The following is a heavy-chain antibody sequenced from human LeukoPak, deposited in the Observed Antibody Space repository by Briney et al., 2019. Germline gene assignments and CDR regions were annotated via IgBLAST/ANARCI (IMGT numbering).Heavy chain of an antibody. CDR3: ARSHYDFWSGYQLYYFDY. CDR2: MNPNSGNT. CDR1: GYTSTSYD. Sequence: ASVKVSCKASGYTSTSYDINWVRQATGQGLEWMGWMNPNSGNTGYAQKFQGRVTMTRNTSISTAYMELSSLRSEDTAVYYCARSHYDFWSGYQLYYFDYWGQGTLVTVSS. J-gene: IGHJ4*02. D-gene: IGHD3-3*01. V-gene: IGHV1-8*01.